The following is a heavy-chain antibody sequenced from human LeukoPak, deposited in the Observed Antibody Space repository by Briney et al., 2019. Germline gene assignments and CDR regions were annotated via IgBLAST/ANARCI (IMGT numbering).Heavy chain of an antibody. V-gene: IGHV3-74*01. D-gene: IGHD3-16*01. Sequence: GGSLRLSCAASGFTFSSYWMHWVRQAPGKGPVWVSRINSDGSSTTYADSVKGRFTISRDNARNTLYLQMNSLTADDTAVYYCSLGQAHGMDVWGQGTTVTVSS. J-gene: IGHJ6*02. CDR3: SLGQAHGMDV. CDR2: INSDGSST. CDR1: GFTFSSYW.